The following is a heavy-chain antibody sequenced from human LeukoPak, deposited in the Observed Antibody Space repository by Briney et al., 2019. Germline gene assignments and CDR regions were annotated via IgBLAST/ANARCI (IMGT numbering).Heavy chain of an antibody. CDR3: AVCEIQDYDYVWGNHVGGGSDY. D-gene: IGHD3-16*01. CDR1: GGSISSSNW. J-gene: IGHJ4*02. Sequence: NPSETLSLTCAVSGGSISSSNWWSWVRQPPGKGLEWIGEIYHSGSTNYNPSLKSRVTISVDKSKNQFSLKLSSVTAADTAVYYCAVCEIQDYDYVWGNHVGGGSDYWGQGTLVTVSS. CDR2: IYHSGST. V-gene: IGHV4-4*02.